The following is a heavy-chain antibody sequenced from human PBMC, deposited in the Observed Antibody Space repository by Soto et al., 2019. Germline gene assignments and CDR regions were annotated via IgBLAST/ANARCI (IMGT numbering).Heavy chain of an antibody. CDR3: AKTRGAMIYAISVYGMDV. CDR1: GFSFSSFA. D-gene: IGHD2-8*01. V-gene: IGHV3-23*01. J-gene: IGHJ6*02. Sequence: EVQLLGSGGGFIHPGGSLRLSCAASGFSFSSFAMIWVRQAPGKGLEWVSIISGSADSTFYADSVKGRFTISRDNSKSTLYLQINSLRAEDTAVYYCAKTRGAMIYAISVYGMDVWGQGTTVTVSS. CDR2: ISGSADST.